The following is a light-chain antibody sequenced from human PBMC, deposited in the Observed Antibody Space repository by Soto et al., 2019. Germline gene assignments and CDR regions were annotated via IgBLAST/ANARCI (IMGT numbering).Light chain of an antibody. J-gene: IGKJ1*01. Sequence: EIVLTQSPATLSLSPGERASLSCRASQSVSSSLAWYQQKPGQAPRLLIYDASNRATGIPARFSGSGSGTDFTHTISSLEPEDCALYYCQQRSDWPITFGQGTKVGIK. CDR3: QQRSDWPIT. V-gene: IGKV3-11*01. CDR2: DAS. CDR1: QSVSSS.